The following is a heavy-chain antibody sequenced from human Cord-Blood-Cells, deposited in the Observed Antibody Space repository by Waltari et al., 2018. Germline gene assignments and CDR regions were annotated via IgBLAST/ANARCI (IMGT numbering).Heavy chain of an antibody. D-gene: IGHD1-26*01. V-gene: IGHV1-24*01. CDR3: ATAYRVGAATGFDY. J-gene: IGHJ4*02. CDR1: GYTLTELS. CDR2: LDPEDGET. Sequence: QVQLVQSGAEVKKPGASVKVSCKVSGYTLTELSMHWVRQAPGKGLEWMGGLDPEDGETIYAQKCQGRVTMTEDTSTDTAYMELSSLRSEDTAVYYCATAYRVGAATGFDYWGQGTLVTVSS.